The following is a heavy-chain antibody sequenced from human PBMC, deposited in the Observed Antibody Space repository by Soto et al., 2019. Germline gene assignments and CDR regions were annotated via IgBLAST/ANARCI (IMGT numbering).Heavy chain of an antibody. CDR1: GGTFSSYA. Sequence: SVKVSCKASGGTFSSYAISWVRQAPGQGLEWMGGIIPIFGTANYAQKFQGRVTMTADESTSTAYMELSSLRSEDTAVYHCARDRHSYSYYFDYWGQGTLVTVAS. CDR3: ARDRHSYSYYFDY. D-gene: IGHD4-4*01. J-gene: IGHJ4*02. V-gene: IGHV1-69*13. CDR2: IIPIFGTA.